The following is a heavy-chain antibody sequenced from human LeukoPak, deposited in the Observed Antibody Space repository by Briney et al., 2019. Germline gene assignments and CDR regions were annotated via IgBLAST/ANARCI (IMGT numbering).Heavy chain of an antibody. CDR1: GCRFNDHA. Sequence: GWSLRLSCEGSGCRFNDHAMHGVRQAAGKGREGVAVISFDGTNKYYADSVDGRFTISRVNSKNTVFLQMDSLRREDTAVYFCASDFGEYHPVAYCGHGTLVTVSS. CDR3: ASDFGEYHPVAY. D-gene: IGHD2/OR15-2a*01. J-gene: IGHJ4*01. CDR2: ISFDGTNK. V-gene: IGHV3-30*04.